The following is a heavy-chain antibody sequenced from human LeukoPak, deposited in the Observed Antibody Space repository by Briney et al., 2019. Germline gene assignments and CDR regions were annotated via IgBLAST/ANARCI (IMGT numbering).Heavy chain of an antibody. V-gene: IGHV4-59*01. CDR3: ARARIAASRNWFDP. CDR1: GGSISRYY. CDR2: IYYSGST. Sequence: PSETLSLTCTVSGGSISRYYWSWIRQPPGKGLEWMGYIYYSGSTNYNPSLKSRVTISVDTSKNQFSLKLSSVTAADTAVYYCARARIAASRNWFDPWGQGTLVTVSS. D-gene: IGHD6-25*01. J-gene: IGHJ5*02.